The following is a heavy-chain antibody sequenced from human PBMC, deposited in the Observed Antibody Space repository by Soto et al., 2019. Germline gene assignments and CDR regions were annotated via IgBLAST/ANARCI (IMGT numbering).Heavy chain of an antibody. J-gene: IGHJ5*02. D-gene: IGHD1-26*01. Sequence: PGGSLRLSCAASGFTFSSYSMNWVRQAPGKGLEWVSSISSSSSYIYYADSVKGRFTISRDNAKNSLYLQMNSLRAEDTAVYYCARDRRELLSNWFDPWGQGTLVTVSS. CDR2: ISSSSSYI. CDR3: ARDRRELLSNWFDP. CDR1: GFTFSSYS. V-gene: IGHV3-21*04.